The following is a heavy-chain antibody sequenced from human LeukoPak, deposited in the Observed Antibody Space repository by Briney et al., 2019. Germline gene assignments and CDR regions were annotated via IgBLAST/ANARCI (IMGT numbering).Heavy chain of an antibody. D-gene: IGHD3-3*01. CDR2: INPNSGST. Sequence: ASVKVSCKASGYTFTGYYMHWVRQAPGQGLEWMGWINPNSGSTAYAQQFQGRVTMTRDTSTSTVYMELSSLRSEDTAVYYCARHSLIGATPFDFWGQGTLVTVSS. CDR3: ARHSLIGATPFDF. CDR1: GYTFTGYY. J-gene: IGHJ4*02. V-gene: IGHV1-2*02.